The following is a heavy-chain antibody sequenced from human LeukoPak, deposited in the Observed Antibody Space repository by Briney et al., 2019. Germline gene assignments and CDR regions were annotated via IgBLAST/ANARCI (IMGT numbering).Heavy chain of an antibody. D-gene: IGHD2-15*01. CDR1: GGSISSGSYY. V-gene: IGHV4-61*02. J-gene: IGHJ4*02. CDR2: IYTSGST. Sequence: SETLSLTCTVSGGSISSGSYYRSWIRQPAGKGLEWIGRIYTSGSTNYNPSLKSRVTISVDTSKNQFSLKLSSVTAADTAVYYCARDPGYCSGGSCSQQTDYWGQGALVTVSS. CDR3: ARDPGYCSGGSCSQQTDY.